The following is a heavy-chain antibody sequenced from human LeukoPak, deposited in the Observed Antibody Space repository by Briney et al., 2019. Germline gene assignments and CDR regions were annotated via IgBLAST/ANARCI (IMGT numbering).Heavy chain of an antibody. Sequence: PSETLSLTCTVSGGSVSSGSYYWSWIRQPPGKGLEWIGYIYYSGSTNYNPSLKSRVTISVDTSKNQFSLKLSSVTAADTAVYYCARGASTDYDFWSGYLNYWFDPWGQGTLVTVSS. CDR2: IYYSGST. D-gene: IGHD3-3*01. CDR1: GGSVSSGSYY. CDR3: ARGASTDYDFWSGYLNYWFDP. J-gene: IGHJ5*02. V-gene: IGHV4-61*01.